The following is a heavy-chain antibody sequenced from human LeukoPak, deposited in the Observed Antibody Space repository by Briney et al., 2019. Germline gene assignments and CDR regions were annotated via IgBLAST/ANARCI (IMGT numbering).Heavy chain of an antibody. J-gene: IGHJ4*02. V-gene: IGHV1-46*01. D-gene: IGHD4-11*01. CDR1: GYAFTSYH. CDR3: ARSDYNDYRGLGF. CDR2: IIPSSGST. Sequence: ASVKVSCKASGYAFTSYHIHWMRQAPGQGLGWMGIIIPSSGSTTYAQKFQGRVTMTRDTSTSTVYMELSSLTSDDTAVYFCARSDYNDYRGLGFWGQGTLVTVSS.